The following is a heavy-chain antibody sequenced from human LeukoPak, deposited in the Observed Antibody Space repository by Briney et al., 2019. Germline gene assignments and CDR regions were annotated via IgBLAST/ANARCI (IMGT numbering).Heavy chain of an antibody. Sequence: GGSLRLSCAAPGLIFSSYAMSWVRQSPGKGLEWVSSISSSSSYIYYADSVKGRFTISRDNAKNSLYLQMNSLRAEDTAVYYCATYYYGSGSYPFPFDYWGQGTLVTVSS. V-gene: IGHV3-21*01. CDR1: GLIFSSYA. D-gene: IGHD3-10*01. CDR3: ATYYYGSGSYPFPFDY. CDR2: ISSSSSYI. J-gene: IGHJ4*02.